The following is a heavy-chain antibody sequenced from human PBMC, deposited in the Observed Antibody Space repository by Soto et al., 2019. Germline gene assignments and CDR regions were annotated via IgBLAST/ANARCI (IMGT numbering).Heavy chain of an antibody. D-gene: IGHD1-1*01. CDR3: ARDQLEGYPIRTGGARVGSPN. V-gene: IGHV1-69*12. CDR2: IIPIFGTA. CDR1: GGTFSSYA. Sequence: QVQLVQSGAEVKKPGSSVKVSCKASGGTFSSYAISWVRQAPGQGLEWMGGIIPIFGTANYAQKFQGRVTITADESRSTAYMELSSLRSEDTAVYYCARDQLEGYPIRTGGARVGSPNWGQGTLVTVSS. J-gene: IGHJ4*02.